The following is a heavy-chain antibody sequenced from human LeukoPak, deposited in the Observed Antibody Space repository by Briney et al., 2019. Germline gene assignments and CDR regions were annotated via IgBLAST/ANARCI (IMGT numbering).Heavy chain of an antibody. V-gene: IGHV1-18*01. J-gene: IGHJ4*02. Sequence: ASVKVSCKASGYTFTSYGISWVRQAPGQGLEWMGWISAYNGNTNYAQKLQGRVTMATDTSTSTAYMELRSLRSDDTAVYYCARDGVVLVRGVIYYFDYWGQGTLVTVSS. CDR2: ISAYNGNT. CDR1: GYTFTSYG. D-gene: IGHD3-10*01. CDR3: ARDGVVLVRGVIYYFDY.